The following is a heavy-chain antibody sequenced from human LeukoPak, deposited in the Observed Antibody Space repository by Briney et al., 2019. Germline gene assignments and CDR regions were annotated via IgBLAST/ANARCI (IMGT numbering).Heavy chain of an antibody. CDR1: GGSISSGSYY. Sequence: PSGTLSLTCTVSGGSISSGSYYWSWIRQPAGKGLEWIGRIYTSGSTNYNPSLKSRVTISVDTSKNQFSLKLSSVTAADTAVYYCARGDYSSGPGGWFDPWGQGTLVTVSS. V-gene: IGHV4-61*02. D-gene: IGHD6-19*01. J-gene: IGHJ5*02. CDR3: ARGDYSSGPGGWFDP. CDR2: IYTSGST.